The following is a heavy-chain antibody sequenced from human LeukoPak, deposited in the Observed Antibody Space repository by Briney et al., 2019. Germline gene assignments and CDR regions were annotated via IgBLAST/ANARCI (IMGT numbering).Heavy chain of an antibody. CDR2: ISGSGGST. D-gene: IGHD2-2*01. Sequence: GGSLRLSCAASGFTFSSYAMSRVRQAPGKGLEWVSAISGSGGSTYYADSVKGRFTISRDNSKNTLYLQMNSLRAEDTAVYYCAKEGDIVVVPAAPPGYWGQGNLVTVSS. CDR3: AKEGDIVVVPAAPPGY. CDR1: GFTFSSYA. J-gene: IGHJ4*02. V-gene: IGHV3-23*01.